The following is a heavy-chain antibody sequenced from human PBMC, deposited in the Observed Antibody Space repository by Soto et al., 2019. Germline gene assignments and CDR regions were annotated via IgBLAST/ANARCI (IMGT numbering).Heavy chain of an antibody. CDR1: GFTFSSYA. CDR3: ARCALHSSSCQREGMDV. Sequence: GGSLRLSCAASGFTFSSYAMHWVRQAPGKGLEWVAVISYDGSNKYYADSVKGRFTISRDNSKNTLYLQMNSLRAEDTAVYYCARCALHSSSCQREGMDVWGQGTTVTVSS. CDR2: ISYDGSNK. D-gene: IGHD6-13*01. V-gene: IGHV3-30-3*01. J-gene: IGHJ6*02.